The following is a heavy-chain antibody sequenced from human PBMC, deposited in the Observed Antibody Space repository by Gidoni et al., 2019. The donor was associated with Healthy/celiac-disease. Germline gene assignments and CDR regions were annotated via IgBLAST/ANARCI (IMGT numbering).Heavy chain of an antibody. Sequence: GGSMSSYYWSWIRQPPGKGLEWIGYISYSGSTIYNPSLRSRITISRDTSKSQISLKVSSVTAADTAMYYCARGFGYYYYWGLGTLVTVSS. CDR3: ARGFGYYYY. V-gene: IGHV4-59*01. CDR1: GGSMSSYY. CDR2: ISYSGST. D-gene: IGHD3-10*01. J-gene: IGHJ4*02.